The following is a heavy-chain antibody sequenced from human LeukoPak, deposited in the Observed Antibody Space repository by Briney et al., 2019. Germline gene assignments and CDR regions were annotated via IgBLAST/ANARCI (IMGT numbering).Heavy chain of an antibody. CDR3: ARRGSSWYPFDC. Sequence: GGSLILSCAASGFTVSNNYMNWVRQAPGKGLEWVSVIYSGGDTYYADSVKGGFTISRDTSKNTLYLQMSSLRPEDTAVYYCARRGSSWYPFDCWGQGTLVTVSS. V-gene: IGHV3-53*01. J-gene: IGHJ4*02. CDR1: GFTVSNNY. D-gene: IGHD6-13*01. CDR2: IYSGGDT.